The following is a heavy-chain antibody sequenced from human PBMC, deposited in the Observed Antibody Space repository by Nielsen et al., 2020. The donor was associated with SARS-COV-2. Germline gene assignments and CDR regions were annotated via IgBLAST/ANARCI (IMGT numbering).Heavy chain of an antibody. J-gene: IGHJ5*02. CDR1: GGSISSYY. V-gene: IGHV4-59*08. CDR2: IYYSGST. Sequence: SETLSLTCTVSGGSISSYYWSWIRQPPGKGLEWIGYIYYSGSTNYNPSLKSRVTISVDTSKNQFSLKLSSVTAADTAVYYCARGGWFDPWGQGTLVTVS. CDR3: ARGGWFDP.